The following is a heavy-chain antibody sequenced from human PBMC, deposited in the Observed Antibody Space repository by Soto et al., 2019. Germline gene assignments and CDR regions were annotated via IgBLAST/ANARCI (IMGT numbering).Heavy chain of an antibody. CDR2: INSDGSST. D-gene: IGHD3-9*01. J-gene: IGHJ3*02. CDR1: GFTFSSYA. CDR3: ARDDTYYDSSAFDI. V-gene: IGHV3-74*01. Sequence: GGSLRLSCAASGFTFSSYAMHWVRQAPGKGLEWVSRINSDGSSTSYADSVKGRFTISRDNAKNTLYLQMNSLRAEDTAVYYCARDDTYYDSSAFDIWGQGTMVTVSS.